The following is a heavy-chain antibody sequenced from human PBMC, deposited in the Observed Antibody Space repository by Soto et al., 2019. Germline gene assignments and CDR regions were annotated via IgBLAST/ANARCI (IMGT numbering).Heavy chain of an antibody. J-gene: IGHJ6*02. CDR1: GYTFTGYY. CDR3: ARDRGSVDTAMVKNYGMDV. Sequence: ASVKVSCKASGYTFTGYYMHWVRQAPGQGLEWMGWINPNSGGTNYAQKFQGWVTMTRDTSISTAYMELSRLRSDDTAVYYCARDRGSVDTAMVKNYGMDVWGQGTTVTVSS. CDR2: INPNSGGT. D-gene: IGHD5-18*01. V-gene: IGHV1-2*04.